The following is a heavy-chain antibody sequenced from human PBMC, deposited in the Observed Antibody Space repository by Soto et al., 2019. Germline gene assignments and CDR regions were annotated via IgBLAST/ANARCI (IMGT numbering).Heavy chain of an antibody. D-gene: IGHD2-15*01. CDR2: ISPGSRYP. V-gene: IGHV3-11*06. J-gene: IGHJ5*02. CDR1: GFTFSDYY. CDR3: VRGGGGGLFDP. Sequence: GGSLRLSCASSGFTFSDYYMSWIRQAPGKGLEWLSYISPGSRYPAYADSVKGRFTISRDNARRSLSLQMNSLTVDDTAIYYCVRGGGGGLFDPWGQGSMVTVSS.